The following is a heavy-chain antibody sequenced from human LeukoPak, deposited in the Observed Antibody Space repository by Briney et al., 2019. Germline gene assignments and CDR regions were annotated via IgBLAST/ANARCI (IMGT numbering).Heavy chain of an antibody. Sequence: SETLSLTCAVSGYSISSGYYWGWIRQPPGKGLEWIGSIYHSGSTYYNPSLKSRVTISVDTSKNQFSLKLSSVTAADTAVYYCARDRWDIVVVPAWGYYYMDVWGKGTTVTVSS. CDR1: GYSISSGYY. D-gene: IGHD2-2*01. CDR3: ARDRWDIVVVPAWGYYYMDV. V-gene: IGHV4-38-2*02. CDR2: IYHSGST. J-gene: IGHJ6*03.